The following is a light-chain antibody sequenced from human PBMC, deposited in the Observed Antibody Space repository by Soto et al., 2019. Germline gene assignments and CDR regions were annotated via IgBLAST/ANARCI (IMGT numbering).Light chain of an antibody. Sequence: EIVLTQSPGTLSLSPGERATLSCWASQTVTSTYLAWYQQKPGQAPRPLIYAISSRVTGITDRFSGSGSGTYFTLTISRLEPEDSAVYYCQEFGNSRTFGQGTKLEIK. J-gene: IGKJ2*01. CDR2: AIS. CDR3: QEFGNSRT. V-gene: IGKV3-20*01. CDR1: QTVTSTY.